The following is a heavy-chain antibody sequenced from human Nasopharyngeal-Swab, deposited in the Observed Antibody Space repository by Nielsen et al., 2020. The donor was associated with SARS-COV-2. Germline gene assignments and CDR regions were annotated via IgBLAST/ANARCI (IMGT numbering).Heavy chain of an antibody. D-gene: IGHD3-16*01. V-gene: IGHV3-21*01. J-gene: IGHJ3*01. CDR2: ISSSSSYI. CDR1: GFTFSSYW. Sequence: GGSLRLSCAASGFTFSSYWMHWVRQAPGKGLEWVSSISSSSSYIYYADSVKGRFTISRDNAKNTLYLQMNSLRAEDTAVYYCARVDVHDAFDVWGQGTMVTVSS. CDR3: ARVDVHDAFDV.